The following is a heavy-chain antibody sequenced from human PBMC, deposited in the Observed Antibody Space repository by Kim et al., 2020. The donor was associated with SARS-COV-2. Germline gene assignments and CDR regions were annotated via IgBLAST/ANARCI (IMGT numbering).Heavy chain of an antibody. Sequence: DSVKGRFTISRDNAKNSLYLQMNSLRDEDTAFYYCARVSRAGSHFLAYFDYWGQGSLVTVSS. CDR3: ARVSRAGSHFLAYFDY. J-gene: IGHJ4*02. V-gene: IGHV3-20*03. D-gene: IGHD3-10*01.